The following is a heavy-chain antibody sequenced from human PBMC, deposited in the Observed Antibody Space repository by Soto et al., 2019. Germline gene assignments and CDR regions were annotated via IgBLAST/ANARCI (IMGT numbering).Heavy chain of an antibody. CDR3: ARSEVPAATALVDY. Sequence: SETLSLTCTVSGGSISSGGYYWSWIRQHPGKGLEWIGYIYYSGSTYYNPSLKSRVTISVDTSKNQFSLKLSSVTAADTAVYYCARSEVPAATALVDYWGQGTLVTVSS. V-gene: IGHV4-31*03. CDR1: GGSISSGGYY. D-gene: IGHD2-2*01. J-gene: IGHJ4*02. CDR2: IYYSGST.